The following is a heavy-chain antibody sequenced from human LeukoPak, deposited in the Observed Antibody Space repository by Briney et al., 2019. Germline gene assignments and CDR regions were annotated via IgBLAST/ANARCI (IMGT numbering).Heavy chain of an antibody. D-gene: IGHD2-15*01. CDR3: ARESGYCSGGSCSDY. Sequence: GGSLRLSCVASGFTFSNYGIHWVRQAPGKGLEWVAIISHDGSDKYYGDSVKGRFTISRDNAKNSLYLQMNSLRAEDTAVYYCARESGYCSGGSCSDYWGQGTLVTVSS. CDR2: ISHDGSDK. CDR1: GFTFSNYG. J-gene: IGHJ4*02. V-gene: IGHV3-30*03.